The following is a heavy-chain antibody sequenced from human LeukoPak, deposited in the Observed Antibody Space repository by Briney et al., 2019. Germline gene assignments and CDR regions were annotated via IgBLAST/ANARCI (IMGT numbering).Heavy chain of an antibody. CDR2: ISAYNGNT. V-gene: IGHV1-18*01. Sequence: ASVKVSCKASGYTFTSYGISWVRQAPGQGLEWMGWISAYNGNTNYAQKLQGRVTMTTDTSTSTAYTELRSLRSDDTAVYYCARDYHYDSSGYYYRPSQLDYWGQGTLVTVSS. CDR1: GYTFTSYG. J-gene: IGHJ4*02. CDR3: ARDYHYDSSGYYYRPSQLDY. D-gene: IGHD3-22*01.